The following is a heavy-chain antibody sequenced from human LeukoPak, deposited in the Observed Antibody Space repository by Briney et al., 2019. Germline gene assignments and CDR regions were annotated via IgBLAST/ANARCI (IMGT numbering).Heavy chain of an antibody. CDR2: INPNSGGT. V-gene: IGHV1-2*02. CDR1: GYTFTGYY. D-gene: IGHD3-10*01. Sequence: GASVKVSCKASGYTFTGYYMHWVRQPPAQGLEWMGWINPNSGGTNYAQKFQGRVTMTRDTDISTAYMELRRLRSDDTAVYYCARILQTITMVRGVTPPGYWGQGTLVTVSS. CDR3: ARILQTITMVRGVTPPGY. J-gene: IGHJ4*02.